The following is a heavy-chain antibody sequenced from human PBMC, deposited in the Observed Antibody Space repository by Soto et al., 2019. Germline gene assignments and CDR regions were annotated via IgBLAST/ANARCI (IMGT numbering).Heavy chain of an antibody. CDR2: MNPDTGNT. Sequence: QVQLVQSGAEVEKPGASVKVSCKASGYTFTTYDFNWVRQAPGHGLEWMGWMNPDTGNTGYAQNFQGRVNMTRDTSISTSFMALSGLTAEDSAVYYCARAMGYSSTSRLDLWGQGTLVTVSS. V-gene: IGHV1-8*01. D-gene: IGHD6-19*01. J-gene: IGHJ4*02. CDR3: ARAMGYSSTSRLDL. CDR1: GYTFTTYD.